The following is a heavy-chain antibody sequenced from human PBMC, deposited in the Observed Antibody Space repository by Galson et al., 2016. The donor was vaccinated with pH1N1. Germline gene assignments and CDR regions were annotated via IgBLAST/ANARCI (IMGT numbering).Heavy chain of an antibody. D-gene: IGHD2-21*01. CDR3: ACPYCDSFSCYRYLDH. CDR2: MNPNSGNT. CDR1: GYTFTNFD. Sequence: SVKVSCKASGYTFTNFDINWVRQATGQGLEWMGWMNPNSGNTGYAQKFQGRVTMTRNTSIRTAYMELSSLRSEDTAIYYCACPYCDSFSCYRYLDHWGQGTPVTVPS. V-gene: IGHV1-8*01. J-gene: IGHJ4*02.